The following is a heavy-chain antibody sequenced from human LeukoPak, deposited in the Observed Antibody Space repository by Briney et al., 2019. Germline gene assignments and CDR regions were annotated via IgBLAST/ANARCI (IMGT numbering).Heavy chain of an antibody. CDR2: IIPILGIA. D-gene: IGHD3-10*01. CDR1: GGTFSSYA. V-gene: IGHV1-69*04. J-gene: IGHJ6*02. Sequence: GASVKVSCKASGGTFSSYAISWVRQAPGQGLEWMGRIIPILGIANYAEKFQDRVTITADKSTSTAYMELSSLRSEDTAVYYCARTYYYGSGPYGMDVWGQGTTVTVSS. CDR3: ARTYYYGSGPYGMDV.